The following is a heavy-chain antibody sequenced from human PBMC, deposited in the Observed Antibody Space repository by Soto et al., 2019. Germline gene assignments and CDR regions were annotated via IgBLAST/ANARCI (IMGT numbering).Heavy chain of an antibody. CDR2: IYYSGGT. CDR1: AYSTSPGCYY. D-gene: IGHD2-2*01. V-gene: IGHV4-31*03. CDR3: ATLLGSHQHYYFGIDV. J-gene: IGHJ6*02. Sequence: SPDLSRTCTVSAYSTSPGCYYLTCIRHLPGKGLEWIGYIYYSGGTQFNPSLKSRVSMSVDTSKNQFSLRLSSVTAADTAVYYCATLLGSHQHYYFGIDVWGQGTTVT.